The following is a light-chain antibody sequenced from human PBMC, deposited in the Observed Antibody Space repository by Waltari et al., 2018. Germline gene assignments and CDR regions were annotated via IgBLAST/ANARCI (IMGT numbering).Light chain of an antibody. CDR2: DAS. V-gene: IGKV3-11*01. CDR1: QSVTTF. Sequence: EVVLTQSPATLSLSPGARVTLPCKASQSVTTFLAWYQQKPGQAPRLLISDASKRATGIPARFSGSGSGTDFTLTITSLEPEDFALYYRQQGRNWPPVTFGQGTRLEIK. CDR3: QQGRNWPPVT. J-gene: IGKJ5*01.